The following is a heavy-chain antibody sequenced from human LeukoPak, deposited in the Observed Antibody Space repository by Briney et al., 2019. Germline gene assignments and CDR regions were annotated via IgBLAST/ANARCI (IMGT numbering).Heavy chain of an antibody. CDR2: IYYSGST. Sequence: PSETLSLTCTVSGGSISSGDYYWSWIRQPPGKGLEWIGYIYYSGSTYYNPSLKGRVTISVDTSKNQFSLKLSSVTAADTAVYYCARGLYDPWSGYPSHWFDPWGQGTLVTVSS. D-gene: IGHD3-3*01. CDR1: GGSISSGDYY. V-gene: IGHV4-30-4*01. J-gene: IGHJ5*02. CDR3: ARGLYDPWSGYPSHWFDP.